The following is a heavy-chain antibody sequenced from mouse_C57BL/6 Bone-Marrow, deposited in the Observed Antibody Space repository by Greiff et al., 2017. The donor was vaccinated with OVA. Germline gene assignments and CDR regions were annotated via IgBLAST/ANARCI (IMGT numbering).Heavy chain of an antibody. CDR2: IDPSDSYT. J-gene: IGHJ2*01. CDR3: AIDGFPITAVVAGY. CDR1: GYTFTSYW. D-gene: IGHD1-1*01. V-gene: IGHV1-59*01. Sequence: QVQLQQPGAELVRPGTSVKLSCKASGYTFTSYWMHWVKQRPGQGLEWIGVIDPSDSYTNYNQKFKGKATLTVDTSSSTAYMQLSSLTSEDSAVYYGAIDGFPITAVVAGYWGQGTTLTVSS.